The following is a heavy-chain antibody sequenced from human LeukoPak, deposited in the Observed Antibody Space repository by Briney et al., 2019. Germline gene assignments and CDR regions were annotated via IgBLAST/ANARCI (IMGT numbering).Heavy chain of an antibody. Sequence: GGSLRLSCAASGFAFSRYSVAWVRQAPGKGLEWISYISGSSASIYYADSVKGRFTISRDNAKNSLYLQVSSLRAEDTAIYYCARSLDILDYWGQGTLVTVAS. D-gene: IGHD2-2*03. J-gene: IGHJ4*02. CDR2: ISGSSASI. CDR1: GFAFSRYS. CDR3: ARSLDILDY. V-gene: IGHV3-48*04.